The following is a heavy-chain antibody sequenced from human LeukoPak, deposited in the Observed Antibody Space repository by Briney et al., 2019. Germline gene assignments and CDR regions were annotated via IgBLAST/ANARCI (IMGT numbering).Heavy chain of an antibody. CDR2: ISAYNGNT. CDR3: ASKGDIVVVPAAIRTHYYYYYMDV. V-gene: IGHV1-18*01. CDR1: GYTFTSYG. J-gene: IGHJ6*03. Sequence: ASVKVSCKASGYTFTSYGISWVRQAPGQGLEWMGWISAYNGNTNYAQKLQGRVTMTTDTSTSTAYMELRSLRSDDTAVYYCASKGDIVVVPAAIRTHYYYYYMDVWGKGTTVTVSS. D-gene: IGHD2-2*01.